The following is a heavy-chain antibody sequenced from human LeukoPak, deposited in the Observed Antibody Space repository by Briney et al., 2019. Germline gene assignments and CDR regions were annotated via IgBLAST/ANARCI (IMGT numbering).Heavy chain of an antibody. Sequence: GGSLRLSCAASRFTFSSYAMSWVRLAPGKGLEWVSAISGSGDSTYYADSVKGWFTISRDNSKNTLYLQMNSLRAEDTSVYFCARLSYWVFEIWGQGTMVTVSS. D-gene: IGHD2-21*01. CDR2: ISGSGDST. V-gene: IGHV3-23*01. CDR3: ARLSYWVFEI. CDR1: RFTFSSYA. J-gene: IGHJ3*02.